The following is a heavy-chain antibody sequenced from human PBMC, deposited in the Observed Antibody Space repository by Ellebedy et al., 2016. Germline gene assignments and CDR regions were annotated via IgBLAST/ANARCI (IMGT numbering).Heavy chain of an antibody. CDR2: INHSGST. CDR1: GGSFSGYY. D-gene: IGHD2-15*01. J-gene: IGHJ5*02. Sequence: SETLSLTCAVYGGSFSGYYWSWIRQPPGKGLEWIGEINHSGSTNYNPSLKSRVTISVDTSKNQFSLKLSSVTAADTAVYYCARGHCSGDSCYSGGLGWFDPWGQGTLVTVSS. CDR3: ARGHCSGDSCYSGGLGWFDP. V-gene: IGHV4-34*01.